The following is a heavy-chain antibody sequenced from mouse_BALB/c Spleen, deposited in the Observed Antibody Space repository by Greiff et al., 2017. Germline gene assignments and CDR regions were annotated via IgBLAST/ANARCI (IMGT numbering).Heavy chain of an antibody. V-gene: IGHV1-14*01. CDR1: GYTFTSYV. D-gene: IGHD2-14*01. J-gene: IGHJ3*01. CDR2: INPYNDGT. Sequence: LVESGPELVKPGASVKMSCKASGYTFTSYVMHWVKQKPGQGLEWIGYINPYNDGTKYNEKFKGKATLTSDKSSSTAYMELSSLTSEDSAVYYCARGGYDEWFAYWGQGTLVTVSA. CDR3: ARGGYDEWFAY.